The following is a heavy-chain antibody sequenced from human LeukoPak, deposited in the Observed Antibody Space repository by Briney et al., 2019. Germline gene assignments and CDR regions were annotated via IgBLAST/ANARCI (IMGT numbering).Heavy chain of an antibody. J-gene: IGHJ4*02. Sequence: SETLSLTCTVSGGSISSSNYYWGWIRQPPGKGLEWIGSIYYSGSTYYNPSLKSRVTISVDTSKNQFSLKLSSVTAADTAVYYCARPYSSGWYGDFDYWGQGTLVTVSS. CDR3: ARPYSSGWYGDFDY. CDR1: GGSISSSNYY. V-gene: IGHV4-39*01. D-gene: IGHD6-19*01. CDR2: IYYSGST.